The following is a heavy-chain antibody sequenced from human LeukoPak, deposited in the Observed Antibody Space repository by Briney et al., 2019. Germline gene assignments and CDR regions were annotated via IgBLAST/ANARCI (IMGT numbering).Heavy chain of an antibody. D-gene: IGHD1-20*01. Sequence: ASVKVSCKASGYTFTSYDINWVRQATGQGLEWMGWMNPNSGNTGYAQKFQGRVTMTRNTSISTAYMELSSLRSEDTAVYYCAGKGITGNYYYYGMDVWGQGTTVTVSS. J-gene: IGHJ6*02. CDR3: AGKGITGNYYYYGMDV. CDR1: GYTFTSYD. V-gene: IGHV1-8*01. CDR2: MNPNSGNT.